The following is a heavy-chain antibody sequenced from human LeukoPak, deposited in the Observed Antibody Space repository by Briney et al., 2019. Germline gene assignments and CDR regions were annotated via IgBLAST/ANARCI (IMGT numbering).Heavy chain of an antibody. V-gene: IGHV3-30*04. CDR3: ARDKGTSCLSSFDY. J-gene: IGHJ4*02. D-gene: IGHD6-6*01. CDR1: GFTFSSYV. CDR2: ISYDGSNE. Sequence: GRSLRLSCAASGFTFSSYVMHWVRQAPGKGLEWVAIISYDGSNEYYADSVKGRFTLSRDNSKNTLYLQMNSLRAADTAVYYCARDKGTSCLSSFDYWGQGTLVTDSS.